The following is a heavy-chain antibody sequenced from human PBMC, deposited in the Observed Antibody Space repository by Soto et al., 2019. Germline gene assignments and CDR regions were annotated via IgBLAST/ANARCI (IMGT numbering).Heavy chain of an antibody. Sequence: SETLSLNCAVSGYSISSGYYWGWLRQPPGKGLEWIGSIYHGVSTYYNPSLNSRVTLSIDMTNNHVSLILNSVTAADTAVYYCARVGPWVPYYYDSSPYTFENWFDPWGQGTLVTVSS. CDR2: IYHGVST. D-gene: IGHD3-22*01. CDR1: GYSISSGYY. CDR3: ARVGPWVPYYYDSSPYTFENWFDP. J-gene: IGHJ5*02. V-gene: IGHV4-38-2*01.